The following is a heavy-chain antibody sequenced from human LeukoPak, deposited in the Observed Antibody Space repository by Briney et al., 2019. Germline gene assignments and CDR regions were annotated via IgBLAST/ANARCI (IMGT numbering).Heavy chain of an antibody. CDR2: ISYDGSNK. CDR1: GFTFSSYA. V-gene: IGHV3-30*04. Sequence: GGSLRLACAASGFTFSSYAMHWVRQAPGKGLEWVAVISYDGSNKYYADSVKGRFTISRDNSKNTLYLQMNSLRAEDTAVYYCATPAISSRGWYYDYWGQGTLVTVSS. J-gene: IGHJ4*02. D-gene: IGHD6-19*01. CDR3: ATPAISSRGWYYDY.